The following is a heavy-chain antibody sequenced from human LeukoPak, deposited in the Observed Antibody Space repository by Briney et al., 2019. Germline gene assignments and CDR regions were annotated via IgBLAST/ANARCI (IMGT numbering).Heavy chain of an antibody. Sequence: PGGSLRLSCAASGFTFSSYWMSWVRQAPGKGLEWVSAISGSGGSTYYADSVKGRFTISGDNSKNTLYLQMNSLRAEDTAVYYCAKVLLQGYASGYFQHWGQGTLVTVSS. V-gene: IGHV3-23*01. J-gene: IGHJ1*01. D-gene: IGHD2-2*01. CDR3: AKVLLQGYASGYFQH. CDR2: ISGSGGST. CDR1: GFTFSSYW.